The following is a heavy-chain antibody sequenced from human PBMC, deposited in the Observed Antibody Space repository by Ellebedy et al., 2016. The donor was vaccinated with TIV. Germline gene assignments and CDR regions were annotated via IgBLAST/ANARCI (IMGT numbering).Heavy chain of an antibody. CDR1: GYTLFYYG. J-gene: IGHJ5*02. D-gene: IGHD5-18*01. Sequence: ASVKVSXXASGYTLFYYGINWVRQPPGQGLEWMGWINTYNGNTDYAQKFQGRATMTTDTSTGTAYMELRSLTSDDTAVYYCARGRHSYGYEWLDTWGQGTLASVSS. V-gene: IGHV1-18*04. CDR2: INTYNGNT. CDR3: ARGRHSYGYEWLDT.